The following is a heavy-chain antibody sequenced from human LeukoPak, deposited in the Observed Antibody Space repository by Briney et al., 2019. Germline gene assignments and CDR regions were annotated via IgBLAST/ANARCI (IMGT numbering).Heavy chain of an antibody. CDR1: GFTFSSYG. D-gene: IGHD2-2*01. J-gene: IGHJ4*02. CDR2: IRYDGSNK. CDR3: AKDLNRYQLLYYFDY. Sequence: GGSLRLSCTASGFTFSSYGMHWVRQAPGKGLEWVAFIRYDGSNKYYADSVKGRFTISRDNSKNTLYLQMNSLRAEDTAVYYCAKDLNRYQLLYYFDYWGQGTLVTVSS. V-gene: IGHV3-30*02.